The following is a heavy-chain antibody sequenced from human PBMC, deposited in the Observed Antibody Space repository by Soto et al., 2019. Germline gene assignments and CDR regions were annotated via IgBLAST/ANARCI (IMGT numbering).Heavy chain of an antibody. D-gene: IGHD3-10*01. J-gene: IGHJ6*03. Sequence: GASVKVSCKASGYTFTSYYMHWVRQAPGQGLEWMGIVNPSGGSTSYAQKFQGRVTMTRDTSTSTVYMELSSLRSEDTAVYYCARNRFTSGAYYYYYMDVGGKGTRVTVS. V-gene: IGHV1-46*01. CDR1: GYTFTSYY. CDR2: VNPSGGST. CDR3: ARNRFTSGAYYYYYMDV.